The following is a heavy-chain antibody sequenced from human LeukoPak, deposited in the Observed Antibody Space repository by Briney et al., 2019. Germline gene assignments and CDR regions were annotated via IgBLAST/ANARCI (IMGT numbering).Heavy chain of an antibody. V-gene: IGHV5-51*01. D-gene: IGHD3-22*01. J-gene: IGHJ4*02. Sequence: GESLKISCQGSGYSFTSYWTGWVRQMPGKGLEWMGIIYPGDSDTRYSPSFQGQVTISADKSITTAYLQWSSLKASDTAIYYCARQLGVNTFDYWGQGTLVTVSS. CDR3: ARQLGVNTFDY. CDR1: GYSFTSYW. CDR2: IYPGDSDT.